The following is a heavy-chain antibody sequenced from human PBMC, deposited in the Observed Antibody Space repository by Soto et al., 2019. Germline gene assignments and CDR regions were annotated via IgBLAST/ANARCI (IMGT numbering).Heavy chain of an antibody. D-gene: IGHD5-18*01. Sequence: GGSLRLSCAASGFTVSSNYMSWVRQAPGKGLEWVSVIYSGGSTYYADSVKGRFTISRDNSKNTLYLQMNSLRAEDTAVYYCARGEDTAMVTFWFDYWGQGTLVTVSS. CDR2: IYSGGST. CDR1: GFTVSSNY. J-gene: IGHJ4*02. V-gene: IGHV3-53*01. CDR3: ARGEDTAMVTFWFDY.